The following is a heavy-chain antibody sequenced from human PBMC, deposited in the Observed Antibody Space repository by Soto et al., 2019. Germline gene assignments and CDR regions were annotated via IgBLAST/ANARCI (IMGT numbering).Heavy chain of an antibody. CDR2: ISYDGSNK. J-gene: IGHJ3*02. V-gene: IGHV3-30*18. CDR1: GFTFSSYG. CDR3: AKPDCSGGRRCAFDI. D-gene: IGHD2-15*01. Sequence: GGSLRLSCAASGFTFSSYGMHWVRQAPGKGLEWVAVISYDGSNKYYADSVKGRFTISRDNSKNTLYLQMNSLRAEDTAVYYCAKPDCSGGRRCAFDIWGQGTMVTVSS.